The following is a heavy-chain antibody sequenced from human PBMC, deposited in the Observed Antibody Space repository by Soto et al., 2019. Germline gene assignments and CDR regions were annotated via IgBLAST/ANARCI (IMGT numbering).Heavy chain of an antibody. D-gene: IGHD6-13*01. CDR2: IHSSGNS. CDR3: ARDGYTSRGGRLFDF. J-gene: IGHJ4*02. CDR1: GGSISNADYY. Sequence: TLSLTCTVSGGSISNADYYWSWIRQPPGKGLEWIGHIHSSGNSYYSPSLKSRFTISVDTSKNQFSLKVNSVTAADTAVYYCARDGYTSRGGRLFDFWGQGTLVTVSS. V-gene: IGHV4-30-4*01.